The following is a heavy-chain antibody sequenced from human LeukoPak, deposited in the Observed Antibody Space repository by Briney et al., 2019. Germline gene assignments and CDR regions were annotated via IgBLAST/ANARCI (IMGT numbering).Heavy chain of an antibody. Sequence: GSVKASCKASGYTFTSYDINWVRQATGQGLEWMGWMNPNSGNTGYAQKFQSRVTMTRNTSISPAYMELSSLRSEDTAVYYCARGLSSSGLDYCGQGTLVAVSS. V-gene: IGHV1-8*01. CDR3: ARGLSSSGLDY. CDR2: MNPNSGNT. J-gene: IGHJ4*02. CDR1: GYTFTSYD. D-gene: IGHD6-19*01.